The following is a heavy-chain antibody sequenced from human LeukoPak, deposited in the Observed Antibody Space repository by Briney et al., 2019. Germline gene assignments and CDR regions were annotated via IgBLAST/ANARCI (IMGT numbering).Heavy chain of an antibody. V-gene: IGHV3-23*01. CDR2: ISGNGGST. J-gene: IGHJ6*02. Sequence: GGSLRLSCAASGFTFSYYYMSGVRQAPGKGREWVSAISGNGGSTYYADSVKGRFTISRDNSKNTLHLQLNSLRDEDTAMYYCAMRPADCSSSSCPTINRYYYGMDVWGQGTTVIVSS. CDR3: AMRPADCSSSSCPTINRYYYGMDV. D-gene: IGHD2-15*01. CDR1: GFTFSYYY.